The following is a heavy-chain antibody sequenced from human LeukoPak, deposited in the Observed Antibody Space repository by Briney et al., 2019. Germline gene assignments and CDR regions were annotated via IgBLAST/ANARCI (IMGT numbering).Heavy chain of an antibody. D-gene: IGHD1/OR15-1a*01. Sequence: GGSLRLSCAASGFTFSSQALSWVRQAPGKGLEWVSSFTGSAGNIHYADSVKGQFTLSRDSSKETMYLQMDSLRADDTAMYYCAAGGGNTFNPWGQGILVTVSS. CDR3: AAGGGNTFNP. CDR2: FTGSAGNI. CDR1: GFTFSSQA. J-gene: IGHJ5*02. V-gene: IGHV3-23*01.